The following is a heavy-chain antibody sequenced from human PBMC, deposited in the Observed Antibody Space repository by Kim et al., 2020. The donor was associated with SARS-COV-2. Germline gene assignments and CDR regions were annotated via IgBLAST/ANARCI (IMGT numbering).Heavy chain of an antibody. V-gene: IGHV3-21*01. CDR2: ISRSSTYI. J-gene: IGHJ4*02. Sequence: GGSLRLSCAASGFPFSSYTMNWVRQAPGKGLDWVSSISRSSTYIYYADSVKGRFTIYRDNAENSLYLQMNSLRADDTAVYYCASWSLNDYGSPIDYWGQGTLVTVSS. CDR3: ASWSLNDYGSPIDY. D-gene: IGHD4-17*01. CDR1: GFPFSSYT.